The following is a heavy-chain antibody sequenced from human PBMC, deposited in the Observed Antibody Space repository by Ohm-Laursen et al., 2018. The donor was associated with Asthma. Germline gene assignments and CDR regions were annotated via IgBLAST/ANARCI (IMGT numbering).Heavy chain of an antibody. D-gene: IGHD4-17*01. J-gene: IGHJ4*01. V-gene: IGHV3-11*01. CDR3: ARDPPVTTVTTGEYFDF. Sequence: SLRLSCAAAGFTFSDYYMSWIRQAPGKGLEWVSYISSSGNTIYYADSVKGRFTISRDNAKSSLYLQMNNLRADDTAVYYCARDPPVTTVTTGEYFDFWGHGTPVTVSS. CDR1: GFTFSDYY. CDR2: ISSSGNTI.